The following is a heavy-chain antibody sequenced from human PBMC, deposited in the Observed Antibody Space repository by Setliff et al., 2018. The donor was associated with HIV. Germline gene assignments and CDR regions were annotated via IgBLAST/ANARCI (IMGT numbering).Heavy chain of an antibody. CDR3: ALPYCSGGNCWSSASLPPAGWFDP. CDR2: IIPMYGVT. CDR1: GGTFSSYV. J-gene: IGHJ5*02. Sequence: SVKVSCKASGGTFSSYVISWVRQAPGQGPEWMGGIIPMYGVTNCAQKFQGRVTITTDESTSTAYMELSSLRSEDTAVYYCALPYCSGGNCWSSASLPPAGWFDPWGQGTLVTVSS. D-gene: IGHD2-15*01. V-gene: IGHV1-69*05.